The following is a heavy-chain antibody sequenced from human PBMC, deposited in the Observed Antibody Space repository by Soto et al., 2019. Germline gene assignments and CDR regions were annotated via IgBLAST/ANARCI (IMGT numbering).Heavy chain of an antibody. CDR3: ASGVPKGGSGWYSDY. D-gene: IGHD6-19*01. CDR2: ISAYNGNT. J-gene: IGHJ4*02. V-gene: IGHV1-18*04. CDR1: GYTFTSYG. Sequence: ASVKVSCKASGYTFTSYGISWVRQAPGQGLEWMGWISAYNGNTNYAQKLQGRVTMTTDTSTSTAYMELRSLRSDDTAVYYCASGVPKGGSGWYSDYWGQGTLVTVSS.